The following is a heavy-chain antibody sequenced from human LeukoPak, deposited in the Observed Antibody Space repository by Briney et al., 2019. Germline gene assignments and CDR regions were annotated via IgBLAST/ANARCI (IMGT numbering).Heavy chain of an antibody. CDR2: INHSVIT. J-gene: IGHJ5*02. CDR1: AGSFTGYY. D-gene: IGHD2-21*01. CDR3: ARGVVIAIGFPLDP. V-gene: IGHV4-34*01. Sequence: SQSLSPTYALYAGSFTGYYCGSIRHPPRDWLEWIGEINHSVITNYNPPHKRRVTISVDTSKNQFSLKLSSETAADTAVYYCARGVVIAIGFPLDPWGQGTLDSVSS.